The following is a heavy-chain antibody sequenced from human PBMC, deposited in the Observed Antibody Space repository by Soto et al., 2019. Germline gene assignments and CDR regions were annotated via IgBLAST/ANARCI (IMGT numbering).Heavy chain of an antibody. V-gene: IGHV3-30*03. D-gene: IGHD5-18*01. CDR2: ISYDGGLQ. Sequence: QAHLVESGGGVVQPGRSLRLSCAASGFTFTSYGMHWVRQAPGTRLEWVAVISYDGGLQHYADSVKGRFTIARDNYKYMVLLQMNSLRAEATAVYYCVSDRGYGHASVPYSWGQGTLVSVSS. CDR1: GFTFTSYG. J-gene: IGHJ4*02. CDR3: VSDRGYGHASVPYS.